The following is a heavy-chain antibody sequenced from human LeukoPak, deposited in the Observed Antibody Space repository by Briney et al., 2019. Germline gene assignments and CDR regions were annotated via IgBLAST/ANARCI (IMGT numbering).Heavy chain of an antibody. CDR3: ARDGGTGYFDY. CDR2: IYSSGSI. V-gene: IGHV4-61*02. D-gene: IGHD3-16*01. Sequence: SETLSLTCTVSGGSISSGCYYWGWIRQPAGRGLEWIGRIYSSGSINYNPSLKSRVTISVATSKNTFCLNVGSLTAADTAVYSCARDGGTGYFDYWGQGPLVSVSS. J-gene: IGHJ4*02. CDR1: GGSISSGCYY.